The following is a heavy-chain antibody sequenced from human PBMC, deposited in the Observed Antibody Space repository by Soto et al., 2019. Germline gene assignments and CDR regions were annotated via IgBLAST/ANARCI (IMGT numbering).Heavy chain of an antibody. Sequence: PGGSLRLSCAASGFTFSSYAMSWVRQAPGKGLEWVSAISGSGGSTYYADSVKGRFTISRDNSKNTLYLQMNSLRAEDTAVYYCAKDPPPTVPAAIQKMTTVVPDAFDIWGQGTMVTVSS. CDR3: AKDPPPTVPAAIQKMTTVVPDAFDI. J-gene: IGHJ3*02. CDR2: ISGSGGST. V-gene: IGHV3-23*01. D-gene: IGHD2-2*01. CDR1: GFTFSSYA.